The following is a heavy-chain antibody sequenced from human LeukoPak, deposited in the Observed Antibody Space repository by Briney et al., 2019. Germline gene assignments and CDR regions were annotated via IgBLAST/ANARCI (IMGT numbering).Heavy chain of an antibody. CDR2: ISGSGGST. D-gene: IGHD3-10*01. CDR3: AKDLSLWFGASFDY. J-gene: IGHJ4*02. CDR1: GFTFSSYA. Sequence: GGSLRLSCAASGFTFSSYAMSWVRQAPGKGLEWVSAISGSGGSTYYADSVKGRFTISRDNSKNTLYLQMDSLRAEDTAVYYCAKDLSLWFGASFDYWGQGTLVTVSS. V-gene: IGHV3-23*01.